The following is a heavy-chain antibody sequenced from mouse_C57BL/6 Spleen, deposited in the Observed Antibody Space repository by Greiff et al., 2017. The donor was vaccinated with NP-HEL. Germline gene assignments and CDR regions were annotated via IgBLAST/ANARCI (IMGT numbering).Heavy chain of an antibody. CDR2: INYDGSST. CDR1: GFTFSDYY. Sequence: EVKLVESEGGLVQPGSSMKLSCTASGFTFSDYYMAWVRQVPEKGLEWVANINYDGSSTYYLDSLKSRFIISRDNAKNILYLQMSSLKSEDTATYYCARDSLNGYDGFDYWGQGTTLTVSS. V-gene: IGHV5-16*01. J-gene: IGHJ2*01. D-gene: IGHD2-2*01. CDR3: ARDSLNGYDGFDY.